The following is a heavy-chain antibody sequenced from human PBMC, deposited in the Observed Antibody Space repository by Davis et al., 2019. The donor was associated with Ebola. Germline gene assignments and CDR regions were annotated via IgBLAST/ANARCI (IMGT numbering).Heavy chain of an antibody. Sequence: MPSETLSLTCTVSGGSITSYYWSWSRQPPGKGLEWIGYIYYSRNTNYNPSLTSRVTISVDTSKNQFSLKLSSVTAADTAVYYCARVNFYGSGSYYNVPYYYYGMDVWGQGTTVTVSS. CDR2: IYYSRNT. D-gene: IGHD3-10*01. CDR3: ARVNFYGSGSYYNVPYYYYGMDV. J-gene: IGHJ6*02. CDR1: GGSITSYY. V-gene: IGHV4-59*01.